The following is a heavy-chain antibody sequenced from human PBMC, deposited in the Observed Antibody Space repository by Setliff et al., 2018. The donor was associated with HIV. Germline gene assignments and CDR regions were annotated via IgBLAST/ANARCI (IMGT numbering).Heavy chain of an antibody. Sequence: ETLSLTCTVSGFTFSSYSMNWVRQAPGKGLEWVSYISSSSSYTHYADSVKGRFTISRDNVKNSLYLQMNSLRAEDTAVYYCARDRYSGSSTDYWGQGTLVTVSS. J-gene: IGHJ4*02. CDR2: ISSSSSYT. CDR1: GFTFSSYS. V-gene: IGHV3-21*01. D-gene: IGHD1-26*01. CDR3: ARDRYSGSSTDY.